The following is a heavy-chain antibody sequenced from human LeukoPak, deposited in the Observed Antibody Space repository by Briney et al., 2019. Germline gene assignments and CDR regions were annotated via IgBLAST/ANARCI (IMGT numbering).Heavy chain of an antibody. CDR1: GGSFSGYY. CDR2: INHSGST. V-gene: IGHV4-34*01. J-gene: IGHJ4*02. Sequence: PSETLSLTCAVYGGSFSGYYWSWIRQPPGKGLEWLGEINHSGSTNYNPSLKSRVTISVDTSKNQFSLKLSSVTAADTAVYYCARGRVSGSGSYLYWGQGTLVTVSS. CDR3: ARGRVSGSGSYLY. D-gene: IGHD3-10*01.